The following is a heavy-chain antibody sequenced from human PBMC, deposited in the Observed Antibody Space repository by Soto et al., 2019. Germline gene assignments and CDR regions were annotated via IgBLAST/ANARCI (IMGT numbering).Heavy chain of an antibody. V-gene: IGHV5-51*01. D-gene: IGHD2-2*02. CDR2: IYPGDSDT. J-gene: IGHJ6*02. CDR3: AICSSTSCYTSSYYYYGMDV. Sequence: PGESLKISCKGSGYSFTSYWIGWVRQMPGKVLEWMGIIYPGDSDTRYSPSFQGQVTISADKSISTAYLQWSSLKASDTAMYYCAICSSTSCYTSSYYYYGMDVWGQGXTVTV. CDR1: GYSFTSYW.